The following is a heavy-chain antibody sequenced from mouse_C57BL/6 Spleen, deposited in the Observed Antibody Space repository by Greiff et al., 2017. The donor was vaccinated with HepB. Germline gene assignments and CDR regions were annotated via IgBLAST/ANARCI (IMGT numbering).Heavy chain of an antibody. CDR2: IGPSDSYT. D-gene: IGHD1-1*01. Sequence: VQLQQPGAELVMPGASVKLSCKASGYTFTSYWMHWVKQRPGQGLEWIGDIGPSDSYTNYNQKFKGKSTLTVDKSSSTAYMQLSSLTSEDSAVYYCARFDTTVMDYWGQGTAVTVSS. CDR3: ARFDTTVMDY. V-gene: IGHV1-69*01. J-gene: IGHJ4*01. CDR1: GYTFTSYW.